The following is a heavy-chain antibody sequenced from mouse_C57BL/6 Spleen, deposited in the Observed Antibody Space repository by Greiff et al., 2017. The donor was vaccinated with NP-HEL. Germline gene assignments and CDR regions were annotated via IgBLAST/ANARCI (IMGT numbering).Heavy chain of an antibody. J-gene: IGHJ2*01. CDR2: ISYDGSN. CDR3: AIYDGYYLPYLDY. CDR1: GYSITSGYY. V-gene: IGHV3-6*01. D-gene: IGHD2-3*01. Sequence: EVQLQESGPGLVKPSQSLSLTCSVTGYSITSGYYWNWIRQFPGNKLEWMGYISYDGSNNYNPSLKNRISITRDTSKNQFFLKLNSVTTEDTATYYCAIYDGYYLPYLDYWGQGTTLTVSS.